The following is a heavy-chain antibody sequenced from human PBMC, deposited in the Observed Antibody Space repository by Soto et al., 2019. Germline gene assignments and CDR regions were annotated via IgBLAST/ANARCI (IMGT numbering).Heavy chain of an antibody. CDR1: GFTFSNYW. Sequence: QPGGSLRLSCAASGFTFSNYWMHWVRQAPGKGLVWVSRINSDGSSTSYADSVKGRFTISRDNAKSTLYLQMNSLRAEDTAVYYCAPTSTAGYDYWGQGTLVTVSS. D-gene: IGHD2-2*01. V-gene: IGHV3-74*01. J-gene: IGHJ4*02. CDR2: INSDGSST. CDR3: APTSTAGYDY.